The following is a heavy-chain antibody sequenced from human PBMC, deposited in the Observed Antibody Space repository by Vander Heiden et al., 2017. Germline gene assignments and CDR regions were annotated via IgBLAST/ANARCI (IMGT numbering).Heavy chain of an antibody. D-gene: IGHD5-18*01. CDR2: IIPIFGTA. Sequence: QVQLVQSGAEVKKPGSSVKCSCKASGGTFSRYAISWVRQAPGQGLEWMGGIIPIFGTANYAQKFQGRVTITADESTSTAYRELSSLRSEDTAVYDCAGRSSRGYSYGSNFDDWGQGTLVTVSS. CDR3: AGRSSRGYSYGSNFDD. J-gene: IGHJ4*02. CDR1: GGTFSRYA. V-gene: IGHV1-69*01.